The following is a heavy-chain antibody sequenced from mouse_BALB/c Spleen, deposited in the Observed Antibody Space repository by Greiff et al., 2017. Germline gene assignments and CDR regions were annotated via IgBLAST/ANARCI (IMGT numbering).Heavy chain of an antibody. J-gene: IGHJ4*01. CDR2: IWGDGST. D-gene: IGHD1-1*01. V-gene: IGHV2-6-7*01. CDR3: ARVPYYYGSSYAMDY. Sequence: VHLLESGPGLVAPSQSLSITCTVSGFSLTGYGVNWVRQPPGKGLEWLGMIWGDGSTDYNSALKSRLSISKDNSKSQVFLKMNSLQTDDTARYYCARVPYYYGSSYAMDYWGQGTSVTVSS. CDR1: GFSLTGYG.